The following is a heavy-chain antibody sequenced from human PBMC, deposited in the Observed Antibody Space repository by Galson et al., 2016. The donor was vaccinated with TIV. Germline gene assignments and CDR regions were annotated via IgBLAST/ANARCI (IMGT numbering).Heavy chain of an antibody. V-gene: IGHV3-9*01. Sequence: SLRLSCAASGFTFQNYAMHWVRQAPGKGLEWVSGINWNSGDINYADSVKGRFTISRDDAKKFVYLQMNRLRAEDTALYFCAKDRAGYYYAMDVWGTGTPVTVSS. CDR1: GFTFQNYA. J-gene: IGHJ6*04. CDR2: INWNSGDI. CDR3: AKDRAGYYYAMDV.